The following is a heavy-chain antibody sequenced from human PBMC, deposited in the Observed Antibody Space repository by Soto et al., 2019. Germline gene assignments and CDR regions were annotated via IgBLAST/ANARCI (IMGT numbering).Heavy chain of an antibody. Sequence: QVQLVQSGAEVMKTGAAVKVSCQASGYTFTDYDVTGVRQAPGQGLEGMGWSSAYDGNTDYGERLQGRVTMPKDTATSTSYMELRSLRSDDTAVYYCARDTIMDVWGEGTTVTVSS. V-gene: IGHV1-18*01. J-gene: IGHJ6*03. CDR2: SSAYDGNT. D-gene: IGHD3-10*01. CDR1: GYTFTDYD. CDR3: ARDTIMDV.